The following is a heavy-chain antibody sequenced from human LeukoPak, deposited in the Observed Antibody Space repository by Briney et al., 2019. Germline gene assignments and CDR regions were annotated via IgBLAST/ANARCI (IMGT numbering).Heavy chain of an antibody. CDR2: INQDGSAK. CDR1: GFTFSDYW. Sequence: GGSLRLSCAASGFTFSDYWMNWVRQAPGKGLEWVANINQDGSAKYYVDSVKGRFTFSRDNAMSSLLLQMNSLRAEDTAVYYCARDVHGGAFDYWGQGTLVTVSS. CDR3: ARDVHGGAFDY. J-gene: IGHJ4*02. V-gene: IGHV3-7*01. D-gene: IGHD4-23*01.